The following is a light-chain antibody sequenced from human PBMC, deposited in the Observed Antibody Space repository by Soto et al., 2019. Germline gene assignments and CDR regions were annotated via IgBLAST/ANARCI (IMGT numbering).Light chain of an antibody. CDR2: AAS. Sequence: IQLTQSPSSLSASVGDRVTITCRASQGISSYLAWDQQKPGKAPKLLIYAASTLQSGVPSRFSGSGSGTDFTLTISSLQPEDVATYYCQQLNSYPLTFGGGTKVEIK. J-gene: IGKJ4*01. V-gene: IGKV1-9*01. CDR1: QGISSY. CDR3: QQLNSYPLT.